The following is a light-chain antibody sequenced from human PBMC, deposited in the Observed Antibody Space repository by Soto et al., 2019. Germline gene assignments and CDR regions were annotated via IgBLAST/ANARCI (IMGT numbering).Light chain of an antibody. CDR3: QQYNSDPLT. Sequence: DVQMTQSPSSLSAFVGDRVTITCRASQGIATCLAWFQQKPGKVPKLLIYDASTLQWGVPSRFSGSGSGTEFTLTINSLQPEDVGTYYCQQYNSDPLTFGEGTKVEIK. CDR2: DAS. J-gene: IGKJ4*01. CDR1: QGIATC. V-gene: IGKV1-27*01.